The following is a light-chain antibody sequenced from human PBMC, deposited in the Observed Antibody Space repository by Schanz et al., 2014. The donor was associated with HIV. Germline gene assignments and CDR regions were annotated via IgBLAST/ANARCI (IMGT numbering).Light chain of an antibody. CDR2: GNN. V-gene: IGLV1-44*01. CDR3: AAWDDSLKGRV. CDR1: TSNIGRNS. J-gene: IGLJ2*01. Sequence: QSVLTQPPSVSGTPGQRVTISCSGGTSNIGRNSVNWYQQLPGTAPKLLIYGNNQRPSGVPDRFSGSKSGTSASLAISGLHSEDEADYHCAAWDDSLKGRVFGGGTKLTVL.